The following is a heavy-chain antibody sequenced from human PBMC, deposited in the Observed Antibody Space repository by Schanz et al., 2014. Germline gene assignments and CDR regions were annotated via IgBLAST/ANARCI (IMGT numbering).Heavy chain of an antibody. D-gene: IGHD2-2*01. Sequence: QVQLVQSGAEVKKPGASVKVSCKASGYTFTDYGVIWVRQAPGQGLEWMGWISTSNGNTNYIQKLQGRVTMTTDTSTGTAYMELRSLRSDDTAVYYCARDRRRYCSTASCLHDNWFDPWGQGTLGIVSS. V-gene: IGHV1-18*01. CDR3: ARDRRRYCSTASCLHDNWFDP. CDR2: ISTSNGNT. CDR1: GYTFTDYG. J-gene: IGHJ5*02.